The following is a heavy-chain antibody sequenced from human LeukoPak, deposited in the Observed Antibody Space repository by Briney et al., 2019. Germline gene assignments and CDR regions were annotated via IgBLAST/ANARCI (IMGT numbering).Heavy chain of an antibody. J-gene: IGHJ4*02. Sequence: GGSLRLSCTASGFTLSSYEMSWIRQAPGKGLEWVANIKQDGSEKYYVDSVKGRFTISRDNAKNSLYLQMNSLRAEDTAVYYCARDTQQYYYGSGDLVDYWGQGTLVTVSS. V-gene: IGHV3-7*01. D-gene: IGHD3-10*01. CDR3: ARDTQQYYYGSGDLVDY. CDR1: GFTLSSYE. CDR2: IKQDGSEK.